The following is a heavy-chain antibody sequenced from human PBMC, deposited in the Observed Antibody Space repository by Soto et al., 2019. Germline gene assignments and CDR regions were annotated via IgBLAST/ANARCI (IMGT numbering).Heavy chain of an antibody. V-gene: IGHV3-73*01. CDR1: GFNFSGSA. CDR2: IRGRAKKYAT. CDR3: CGRGGDSLQDI. Sequence: EVQLVESGGDLVQRGGSLKLSCTGLGFNFSGSALHWVRQPSGKGLEWVGRIRGRAKKYATSYATSVRGRFYLSRDDSKNTAFLQMNSLREESTGVYFCCGRGGDSLQDIWGQGTLVTVSS. D-gene: IGHD4-17*01. J-gene: IGHJ4*02.